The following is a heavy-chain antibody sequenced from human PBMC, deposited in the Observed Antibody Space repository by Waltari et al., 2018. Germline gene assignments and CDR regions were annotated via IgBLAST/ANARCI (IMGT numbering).Heavy chain of an antibody. CDR1: GGSISRGSYY. J-gene: IGHJ4*02. D-gene: IGHD3-10*01. CDR2: IYTSGST. Sequence: QVHLQESGPGLVKPSQTLSLTCTVSGGSISRGSYYWSWLRRPAGKGLEWIGYIYTSGSTNYNPSLKSRVTRSVDTSKNQFVLKLSSVTAADTAVYYCASTMVQGVMYYYFDYWGQGTLVTVSS. CDR3: ASTMVQGVMYYYFDY. V-gene: IGHV4-61*09.